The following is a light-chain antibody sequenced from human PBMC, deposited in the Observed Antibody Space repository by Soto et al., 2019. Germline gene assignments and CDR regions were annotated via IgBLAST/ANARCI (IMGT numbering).Light chain of an antibody. CDR1: QSVSSN. V-gene: IGKV3-15*01. CDR3: QQYNNWPVT. J-gene: IGKJ4*01. CDR2: GAS. Sequence: IVMTQSPATLSVPPGERATLSCRASQSVSSNLAWYQQKPGQAPRLLIYGASTRATGIPARFSGSGSGTEFTLTISSLQSEDFAVYYCQQYNNWPVTFGGGTKVDIK.